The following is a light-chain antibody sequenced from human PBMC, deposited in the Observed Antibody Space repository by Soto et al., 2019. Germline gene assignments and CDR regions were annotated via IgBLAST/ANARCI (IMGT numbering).Light chain of an antibody. CDR1: QRISTY. J-gene: IGKJ2*01. V-gene: IGKV3-11*01. CDR3: QQRSNWPMYT. Sequence: EIVLTQSPATLSLSPGERATLSCRASQRISTYLAWYQQKPGQPPRLLIYDVSNRATGIPARFSGSGSGTDFTLTISSLEPEDFAVYYCQQRSNWPMYTFGQGTKLEIK. CDR2: DVS.